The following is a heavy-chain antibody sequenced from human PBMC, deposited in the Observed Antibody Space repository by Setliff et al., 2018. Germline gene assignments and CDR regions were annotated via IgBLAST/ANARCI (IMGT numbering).Heavy chain of an antibody. D-gene: IGHD2-15*01. CDR2: IRPDGSGN. J-gene: IGHJ3*02. CDR3: ARDPEGGGFDI. Sequence: ETLRLSCAASGFPFSGSWMAWVRQAPGQGLEWVADIRPDGSGNFYVDSVRGRFTISRDNARNSLLLQMNSLRAEDTAVYYCARDPEGGGFDIWGQGTLVTVSS. V-gene: IGHV3-7*01. CDR1: GFPFSGSW.